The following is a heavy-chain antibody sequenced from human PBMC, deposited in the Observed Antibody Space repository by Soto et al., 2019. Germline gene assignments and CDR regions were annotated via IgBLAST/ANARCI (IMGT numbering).Heavy chain of an antibody. D-gene: IGHD6-13*01. J-gene: IGHJ4*02. CDR2: ISAYNGNT. V-gene: IGHV1-18*01. CDR1: GGTFSSYA. CDR3: ARERHSSWHY. Sequence: GASVKVSCKASGGTFSSYAISWVRQAPGQGLEWMGWISAYNGNTNYAQKLQGRVTMTTDTSTSTAYMELRSLRSDDTAVYYCARERHSSWHYWGQGTLVTVSS.